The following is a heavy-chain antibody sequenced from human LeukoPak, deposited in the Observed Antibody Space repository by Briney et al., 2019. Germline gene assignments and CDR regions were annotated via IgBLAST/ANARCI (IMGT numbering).Heavy chain of an antibody. CDR2: IRQDGSEK. CDR3: AKGSSRPPNAFDI. J-gene: IGHJ3*02. V-gene: IGHV3-7*01. CDR1: GFTFSGHW. D-gene: IGHD6-6*01. Sequence: GGSLRLSCAASGFTFSGHWMSWVRQAPGKGLEWVASIRQDGSEKHYVDSVEGRFTISRDNAKNSLHLQMNSLRAEDTAVYYCAKGSSRPPNAFDIWDQGTLVTVSS.